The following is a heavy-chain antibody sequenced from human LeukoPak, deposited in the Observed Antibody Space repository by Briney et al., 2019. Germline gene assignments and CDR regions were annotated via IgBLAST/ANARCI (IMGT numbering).Heavy chain of an antibody. Sequence: GGSLRLSCAASGFTFSSYAMHWVRQAPGKGLEWVAVISYDGSNKYYADSVKGRFTIFRDNSKNTLYLQMNSLRAEDTAVYYCARDPQAYCGGDCQDFDYWGQGTLVTVSS. D-gene: IGHD2-21*02. CDR2: ISYDGSNK. J-gene: IGHJ4*02. V-gene: IGHV3-30-3*01. CDR3: ARDPQAYCGGDCQDFDY. CDR1: GFTFSSYA.